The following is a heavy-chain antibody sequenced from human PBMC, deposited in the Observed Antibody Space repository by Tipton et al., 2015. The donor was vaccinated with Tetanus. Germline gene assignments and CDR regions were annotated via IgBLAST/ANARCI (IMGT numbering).Heavy chain of an antibody. CDR3: AKLFRVRARGITMVVVVPPGYFDY. CDR1: GASISNSSSY. CDR2: IYFSGST. J-gene: IGHJ4*02. V-gene: IGHV4-39*01. D-gene: IGHD3-22*01. Sequence: TLSPTCTVSGASISNSSSYWGWIRQSPGKGLEWIGNIYFSGSTYYNPSLKSRVTISVDTSKNQFPLRLNSVTAADTAVYYCAKLFRVRARGITMVVVVPPGYFDYWGQGTLVTVSS.